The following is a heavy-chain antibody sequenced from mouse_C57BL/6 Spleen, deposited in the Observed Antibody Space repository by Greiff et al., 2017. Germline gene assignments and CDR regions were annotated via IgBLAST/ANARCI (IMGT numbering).Heavy chain of an antibody. CDR1: GYTFTSYW. V-gene: IGHV1-55*01. D-gene: IGHD3-2*02. CDR3: ARGRQLRRREDFDY. Sequence: QVQLQQPGAELVKPGASVKMSCKASGYTFTSYWITWVKQRPGQGLEWIGDIYPGSGSTNYNEKFKSKATLTVDTSSSTAYMQLSSLTSEDSAVYYCARGRQLRRREDFDYWGQGTTLTVSS. CDR2: IYPGSGST. J-gene: IGHJ2*01.